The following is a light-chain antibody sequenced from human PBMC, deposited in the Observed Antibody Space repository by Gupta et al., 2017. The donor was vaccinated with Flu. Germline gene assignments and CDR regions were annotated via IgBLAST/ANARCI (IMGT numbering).Light chain of an antibody. CDR1: QDIRDD. CDR3: RQHNSYPFT. Sequence: PSPLSASVGDRVTITCRASQDIRDDLGWYQQKPGKAPRRLIYSASTLQSEVPSRFSGSGYGTDFTLTISGLQPDDFATYYCRQHNSYPFTFGHGTKV. J-gene: IGKJ3*01. CDR2: SAS. V-gene: IGKV1-17*01.